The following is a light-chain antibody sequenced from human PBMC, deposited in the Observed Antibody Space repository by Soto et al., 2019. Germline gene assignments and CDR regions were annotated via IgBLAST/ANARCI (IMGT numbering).Light chain of an antibody. CDR1: QSVSRY. J-gene: IGKJ4*01. CDR3: QQRSDWPST. Sequence: EIVLTQSPATLYLSPGERATLSCRASQSVSRYLAWYQQKPGQAPRLLIYDACNRATDIPARFSGSGSGTDFTLPISSLEPEDFAVYYCQQRSDWPSTFGGGTKVQIK. CDR2: DAC. V-gene: IGKV3-11*01.